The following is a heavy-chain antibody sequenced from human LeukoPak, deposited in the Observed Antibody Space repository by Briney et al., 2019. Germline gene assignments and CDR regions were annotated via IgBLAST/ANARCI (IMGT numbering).Heavy chain of an antibody. CDR2: VRGSGSDT. J-gene: IGHJ4*02. Sequence: GGSLRLSCAASGFTFSTYAMSWVRQAPGKGLEWVSAVRGSGSDTYYADSVKGRFTISRDDSKNTLHLQMNSLRAEDTAIYYCAKTSRVNSAYDSPFDYWGQGTLVTVSS. CDR1: GFTFSTYA. CDR3: AKTSRVNSAYDSPFDY. D-gene: IGHD5-12*01. V-gene: IGHV3-23*01.